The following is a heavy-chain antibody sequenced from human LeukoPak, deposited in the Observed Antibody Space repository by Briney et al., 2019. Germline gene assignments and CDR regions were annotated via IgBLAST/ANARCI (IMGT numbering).Heavy chain of an antibody. CDR2: IYSGGST. V-gene: IGHV3-53*01. CDR3: ASSGPTVTTDY. J-gene: IGHJ4*02. D-gene: IGHD4-17*01. Sequence: GSLRLSCAASGFTVSSNYMSWVRQAPGKGLEWVSVIYSGGSTYYADSVKGRFTISRDNSKNTLYLQMNSLRAEDTAVYYCASSGPTVTTDYWGQGTLVTVSS. CDR1: GFTVSSNY.